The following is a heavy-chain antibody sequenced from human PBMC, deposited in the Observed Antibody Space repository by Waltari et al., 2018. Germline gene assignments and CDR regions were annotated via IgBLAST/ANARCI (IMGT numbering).Heavy chain of an antibody. V-gene: IGHV3-30*02. CDR3: AKASRFGVVKYMDV. D-gene: IGHD3-3*01. Sequence: QVQLVESGGGVVQPGGSLRLSCAASGFTFSSYGMHWVRQAPGKGVGWVAFIRLDGSNKYYADSVKGRFTISRDNSKNTLYLQMNSLRAEDTAVYYCAKASRFGVVKYMDVWGKGTTVTVSS. J-gene: IGHJ6*03. CDR1: GFTFSSYG. CDR2: IRLDGSNK.